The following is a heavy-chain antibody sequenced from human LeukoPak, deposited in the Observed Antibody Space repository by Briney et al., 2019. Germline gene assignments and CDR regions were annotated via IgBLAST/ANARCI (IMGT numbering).Heavy chain of an antibody. V-gene: IGHV3-23*01. CDR2: ISGSGGST. CDR3: ARDRGIAVAGNYYFDY. J-gene: IGHJ4*02. D-gene: IGHD6-19*01. Sequence: GGSLRLSCAASGFTFSNYAMSWVRQAPGKGLEWVSAISGSGGSTYYADSVKGRFTISRDNSKNTLYLQMNSLRAEDTAVYYCARDRGIAVAGNYYFDYWGQGTLVTVSS. CDR1: GFTFSNYA.